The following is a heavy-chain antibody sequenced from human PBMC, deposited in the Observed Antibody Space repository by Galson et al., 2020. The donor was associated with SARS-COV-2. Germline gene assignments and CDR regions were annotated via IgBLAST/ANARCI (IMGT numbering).Heavy chain of an antibody. CDR2: LYHSGNT. V-gene: IGHV4-38-2*01. D-gene: IGHD3-22*01. J-gene: IGHJ3*02. Sequence: SETLSLTCAVSGYSINSDYSWGWIRQSPGKGLECIGGLYHSGNTYYNPSLKSRVTISVDTSKNQFYLNLNSVTAADTAVYYCARLNKWGIYYNSSAFYQYPAFDIWGQGTMVTVSS. CDR1: GYSINSDYS. CDR3: ARLNKWGIYYNSSAFYQYPAFDI.